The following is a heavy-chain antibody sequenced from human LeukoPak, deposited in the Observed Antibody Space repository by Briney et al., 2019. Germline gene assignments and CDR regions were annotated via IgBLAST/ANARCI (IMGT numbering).Heavy chain of an antibody. CDR1: GGSFSGYY. J-gene: IGHJ4*02. CDR2: IKHSGST. D-gene: IGHD2-2*01. CDR3: ASRVCDCSSTSCYYFDY. V-gene: IGHV4-34*01. Sequence: SETLSLTCAVYGGSFSGYYWSWIRQPPGKGLEWIGEIKHSGSTNYNPSLKSRVTISVDTSKNQFSLKLSSVTAADTAVYYCASRVCDCSSTSCYYFDYWGQGTLVTVSS.